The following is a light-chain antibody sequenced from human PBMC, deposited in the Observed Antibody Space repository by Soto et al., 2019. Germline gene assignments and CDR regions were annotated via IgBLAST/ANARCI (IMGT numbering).Light chain of an antibody. CDR1: QSVNRW. Sequence: DIQMTQSPSTLSASVGDRVTITCRASQSVNRWLAWYQQTPGKAPKLLIYKTSSLQSGVPSRFSGSGSGTQFTLTLSSLQPDDFATYYCQQYDSYPLTVGQGTKVEIK. J-gene: IGKJ1*01. CDR2: KTS. V-gene: IGKV1-5*03. CDR3: QQYDSYPLT.